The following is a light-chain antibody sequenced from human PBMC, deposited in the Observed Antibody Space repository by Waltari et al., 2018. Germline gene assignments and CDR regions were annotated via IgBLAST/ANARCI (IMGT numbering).Light chain of an antibody. Sequence: DIQMTQSPSSLSASVGDRVPITCRASQPIATYLSWYHQKPGKGPKDLIYAASTLQTGVPTRFSGSGSGTDFTLTIAGLEPEDSGTYFCQQDYISPWTFGQGTTVEVK. CDR3: QQDYISPWT. J-gene: IGKJ1*01. V-gene: IGKV1-39*01. CDR2: AAS. CDR1: QPIATY.